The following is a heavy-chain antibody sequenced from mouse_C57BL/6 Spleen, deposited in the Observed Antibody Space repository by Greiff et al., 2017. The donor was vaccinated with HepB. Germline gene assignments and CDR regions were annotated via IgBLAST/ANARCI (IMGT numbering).Heavy chain of an antibody. J-gene: IGHJ4*01. CDR2: INPGSGGT. D-gene: IGHD1-1*01. V-gene: IGHV1-54*01. Sequence: VQLKESGAELVRPGTSVKVSCKASGYAFTNYLIEWVKQRPGQGLEWIGVINPGSGGTNYNEKFKGKATLTADKSSSTAYMQLSSLTSEDSAVYFCARSYYYGSSYVKDAMDYWGQGTSVTVSS. CDR1: GYAFTNYL. CDR3: ARSYYYGSSYVKDAMDY.